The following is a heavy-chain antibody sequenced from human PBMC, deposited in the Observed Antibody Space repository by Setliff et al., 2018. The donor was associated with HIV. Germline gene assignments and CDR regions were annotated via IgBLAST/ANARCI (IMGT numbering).Heavy chain of an antibody. J-gene: IGHJ6*03. D-gene: IGHD6-13*01. V-gene: IGHV1-46*01. CDR2: INPSGGST. Sequence: ASVKVSCKASGYTFTNYYIHWVRQAPGQGLEWMGIINPSGGSTTYAQNFQGRVTMTRDTSTSTVYMELRSLKSDDTAVYYCARVAYASLSSSWYLLDYYYYLDVWGKGTTVTVSS. CDR1: GYTFTNYY. CDR3: ARVAYASLSSSWYLLDYYYYLDV.